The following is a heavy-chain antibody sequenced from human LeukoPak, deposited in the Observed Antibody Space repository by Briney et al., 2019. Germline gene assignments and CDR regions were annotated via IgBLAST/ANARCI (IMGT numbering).Heavy chain of an antibody. V-gene: IGHV3-21*01. Sequence: PGGSLRLSCAASGFTFSSYSMNWVRQAPGKGLEWVSSISSSSSYIYYADSVKGRFTISRDNAKNSLYLQMNSLRAEDTAVYYCARGSSSSPEDYYYYYMDVWGKGTTVTVSS. CDR1: GFTFSSYS. D-gene: IGHD6-6*01. J-gene: IGHJ6*03. CDR2: ISSSSSYI. CDR3: ARGSSSSPEDYYYYYMDV.